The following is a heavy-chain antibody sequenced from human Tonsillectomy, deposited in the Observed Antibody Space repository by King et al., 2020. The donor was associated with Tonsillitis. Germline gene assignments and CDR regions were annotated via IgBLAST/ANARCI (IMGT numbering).Heavy chain of an antibody. J-gene: IGHJ4*02. Sequence: QLQESGPGLVKSSETLSLTCTVSGGSISSYYWSWIRQPPGKGLEWIGNIYYFGSPNFRPSLKSRVTISLDTSKNQFSLKLSSVTAADTAVYYCARGFSGYDASFKYWGQGTLVTVSS. CDR1: GGSISSYY. D-gene: IGHD5-12*01. CDR2: IYYFGSP. V-gene: IGHV4-59*01. CDR3: ARGFSGYDASFKY.